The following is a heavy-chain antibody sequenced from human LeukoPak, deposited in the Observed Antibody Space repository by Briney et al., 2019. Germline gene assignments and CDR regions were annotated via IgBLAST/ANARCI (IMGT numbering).Heavy chain of an antibody. CDR1: GGSISGSNYH. J-gene: IGHJ5*02. Sequence: PSETLSLTCIVSGGSISGSNYHWGWIRQPPARGLEWVGNVHESGSAYYNSSLRSRTSISVDTSKNQFSLRLTAVTAADMAVYYCAREPNAWGQGILVTVSS. V-gene: IGHV4-39*07. CDR2: VHESGSA. CDR3: AREPNA.